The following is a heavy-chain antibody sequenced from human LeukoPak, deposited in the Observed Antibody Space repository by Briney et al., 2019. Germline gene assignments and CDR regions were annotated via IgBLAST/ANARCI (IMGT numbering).Heavy chain of an antibody. CDR2: IIPILGTA. J-gene: IGHJ2*01. CDR1: GGTFSSYA. CDR3: ARAKIAAAGEWYFDL. Sequence: SVKVSCKASGGTFSSYAISWVRQAPGQGLEWMGGIIPILGTANYAQKFQGRVTITTDESTSTAYMELSSLRSEDTAVYYCARAKIAAAGEWYFDLWGRGTLVTVSS. V-gene: IGHV1-69*05. D-gene: IGHD6-13*01.